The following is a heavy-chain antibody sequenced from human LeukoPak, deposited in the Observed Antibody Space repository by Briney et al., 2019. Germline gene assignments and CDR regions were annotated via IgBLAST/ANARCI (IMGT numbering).Heavy chain of an antibody. V-gene: IGHV1-46*01. D-gene: IGHD3-3*01. CDR3: ARVRVRFLEWLSPFDP. Sequence: ASVKVSCKASGYTFTSYYIHWVRQAPGQGLERMGIINPSGGSTSYAQKFQGRVTMTRDTSTSTVYMELSSLRSEDTAVYYCARVRVRFLEWLSPFDPWGQGTLVTVSS. CDR2: INPSGGST. CDR1: GYTFTSYY. J-gene: IGHJ5*02.